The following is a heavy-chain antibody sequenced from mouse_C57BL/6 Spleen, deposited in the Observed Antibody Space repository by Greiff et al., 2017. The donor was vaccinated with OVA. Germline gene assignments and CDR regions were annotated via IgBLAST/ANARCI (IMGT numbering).Heavy chain of an antibody. CDR1: GYTFTSYW. V-gene: IGHV1-55*01. D-gene: IGHD2-5*01. CDR3: ARYGYSNPYYAMDY. CDR2: IYPGSGST. Sequence: QVQLKQPGAELVKPGASVKMSCKASGYTFTSYWITWVKQRPGQGLEWIGDIYPGSGSTNYNEKFKSKATLTVDTSSSTAYMQLSSLTSEDSAVYYCARYGYSNPYYAMDYWGQGTSVTVSS. J-gene: IGHJ4*01.